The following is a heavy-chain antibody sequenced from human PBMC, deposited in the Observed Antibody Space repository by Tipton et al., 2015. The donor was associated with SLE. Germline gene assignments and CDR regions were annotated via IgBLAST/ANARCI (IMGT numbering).Heavy chain of an antibody. D-gene: IGHD6-13*01. CDR3: AREKIYEQHLIQGYYSYYYGMDV. V-gene: IGHV4-59*01. CDR2: FYSLEGA. CDR1: GVSINTFY. Sequence: GLVKPSETLSLTCTVSGVSINTFYWSWIRQSPGKGLEWIGSFYSLEGADYNPSLRSRVTISVDASKSQFSLSLTSVTAADTAVYFCAREKIYEQHLIQGYYSYYYGMDVWGQGTTVTVPS. J-gene: IGHJ6*02.